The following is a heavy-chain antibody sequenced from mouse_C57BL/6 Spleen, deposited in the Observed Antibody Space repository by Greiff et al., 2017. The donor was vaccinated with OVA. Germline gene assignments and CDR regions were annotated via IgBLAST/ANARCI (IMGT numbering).Heavy chain of an antibody. CDR2: IWRGGST. D-gene: IGHD1-1*01. CDR3: AKTYYYGSEDYYAMDY. J-gene: IGHJ4*01. CDR1: GFSLTSYG. V-gene: IGHV2-5*01. Sequence: QVQLQQSGPGLVQPSQSLSITCTVSGFSLTSYGVHWVRQSPGTGLEWLGVIWRGGSTDYNAAFMSRLSITKDNSKSQVFFKMNSLQADDTAIYYCAKTYYYGSEDYYAMDYWGQGTSVTVSS.